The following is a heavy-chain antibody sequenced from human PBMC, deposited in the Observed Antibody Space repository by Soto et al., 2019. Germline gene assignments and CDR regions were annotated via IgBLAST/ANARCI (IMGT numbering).Heavy chain of an antibody. Sequence: GGSLRLSCAASGFTFSSYWMHWVRQAPGKGLVWVSRINSDGSSTSYADSVKDRFTISRDNAKNTLYLQMNSLRTEDSAVYYCARGWKDSSILYYYDGMDVWGQGTTVTVSS. CDR1: GFTFSSYW. D-gene: IGHD6-13*01. CDR2: INSDGSST. CDR3: ARGWKDSSILYYYDGMDV. J-gene: IGHJ6*02. V-gene: IGHV3-74*01.